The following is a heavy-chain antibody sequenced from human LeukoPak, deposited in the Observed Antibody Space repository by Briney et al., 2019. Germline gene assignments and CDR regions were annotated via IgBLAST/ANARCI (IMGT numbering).Heavy chain of an antibody. V-gene: IGHV4-59*08. Sequence: SETLSLTCTVSGDSISNYYWSWIRQPPGKGLEWIGYIRYSGSANHNPSLRSRVTTSIDTSKNQFFLKLSSVTAADTAVYHCARLVYDSRGYYLDYWGQGTLVIVSS. CDR1: GDSISNYY. CDR3: ARLVYDSRGYYLDY. J-gene: IGHJ4*02. CDR2: IRYSGSA. D-gene: IGHD3-22*01.